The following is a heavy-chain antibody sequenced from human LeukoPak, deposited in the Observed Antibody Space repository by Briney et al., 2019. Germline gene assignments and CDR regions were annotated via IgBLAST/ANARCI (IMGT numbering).Heavy chain of an antibody. D-gene: IGHD3-22*01. Sequence: ESGPALVKPIQTLTLTCTFSGFSLSTSGMCVSWIRQPPGKALEWLARIDWDDDKYYSTSLKTRLTISKDTSKNQVVLTMTNMDPVDTATYYCARVDYYDSSGYDAFDIWGQGTMVTVSS. V-gene: IGHV2-70*11. CDR1: GFSLSTSGMC. CDR2: IDWDDDK. CDR3: ARVDYYDSSGYDAFDI. J-gene: IGHJ3*02.